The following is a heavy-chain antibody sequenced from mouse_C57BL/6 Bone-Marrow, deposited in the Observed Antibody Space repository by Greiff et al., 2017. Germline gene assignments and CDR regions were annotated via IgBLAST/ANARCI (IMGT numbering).Heavy chain of an antibody. CDR3: ARRSTIVTTEETTVYYYAMAY. J-gene: IGHJ4*01. D-gene: IGHD2-12*01. CDR1: GYTFTDYN. CDR2: INPNNGGT. V-gene: IGHV1-18*01. Sequence: EVQLQQSGPELVKPGASVKIPCKASGYTFTDYNMDWVKQSHGKSLEWIGDINPNNGGTIYNQKFKGKATLTVDKSSSTAYMELRSLTSEDTAVYYCARRSTIVTTEETTVYYYAMAYWGQGTSVTVSS.